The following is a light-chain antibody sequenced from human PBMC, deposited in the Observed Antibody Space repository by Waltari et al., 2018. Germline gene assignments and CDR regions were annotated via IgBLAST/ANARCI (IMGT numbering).Light chain of an antibody. CDR2: KAS. CDR1: QSIGDW. CDR3: QHYNSFPFS. Sequence: DIQMTQSPPTLSASVGDRVTITCRASQSIGDWLAWYQQKPVKAPKLLIYKASTLESGVPSRFSGSGSGTEFTLTISSLQPDDFATYYCQHYNSFPFSFGPGSKVDI. V-gene: IGKV1-5*03. J-gene: IGKJ3*01.